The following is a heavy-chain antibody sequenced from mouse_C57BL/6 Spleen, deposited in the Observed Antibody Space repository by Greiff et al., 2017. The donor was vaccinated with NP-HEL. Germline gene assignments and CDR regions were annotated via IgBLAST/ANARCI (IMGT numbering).Heavy chain of an antibody. Sequence: QVQLKQSGAELVRPGTSVKVSCKASGYAFTNYLIEWVKQRPGQSLEWIGVINPGSGGTNYNEKFKGKATLTADKSSSTAYMQLSSLTSEDSAVYFCARSRGNGYSYYYAMDYWGQGTSVTVSS. J-gene: IGHJ4*01. V-gene: IGHV1-54*01. CDR1: GYAFTNYL. CDR3: ARSRGNGYSYYYAMDY. D-gene: IGHD2-3*01. CDR2: INPGSGGT.